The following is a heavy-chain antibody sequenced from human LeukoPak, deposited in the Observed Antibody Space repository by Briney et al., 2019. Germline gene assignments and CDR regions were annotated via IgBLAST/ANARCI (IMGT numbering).Heavy chain of an antibody. Sequence: PGGSLRLSCAASGFTFSSYGMHWVRQAPGKGLEWAAVIWYDGSNKYYADSVKGRFTISKDNSKNTLYLQMNSLRAEDTAVYYCAKRDCTNGVCYIDYWGQGTLVTVSS. CDR3: AKRDCTNGVCYIDY. V-gene: IGHV3-33*06. J-gene: IGHJ4*02. D-gene: IGHD2-8*01. CDR2: IWYDGSNK. CDR1: GFTFSSYG.